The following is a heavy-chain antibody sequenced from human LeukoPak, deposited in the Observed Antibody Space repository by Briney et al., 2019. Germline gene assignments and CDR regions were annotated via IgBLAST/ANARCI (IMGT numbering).Heavy chain of an antibody. CDR2: MIANSGGT. V-gene: IGHV1-2*02. Sequence: ASVTVSCTASGSTFTGYYMHWVRQATGQGLEWMGWMIANSGGTNYAQKFQGRVTMTRDTSISTAYMELSRLRSDDTAVYYCARGVGGTLFVDYWGQGTLVTVSS. D-gene: IGHD4-23*01. J-gene: IGHJ4*02. CDR1: GSTFTGYY. CDR3: ARGVGGTLFVDY.